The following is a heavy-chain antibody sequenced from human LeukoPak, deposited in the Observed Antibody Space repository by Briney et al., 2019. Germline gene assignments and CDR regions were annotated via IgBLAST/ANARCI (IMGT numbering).Heavy chain of an antibody. CDR3: ARADYYGSGSYYTSDY. CDR1: RFTFSSYS. CDR2: IRSSSSTM. D-gene: IGHD3-10*01. J-gene: IGHJ4*02. V-gene: IGHV3-48*01. Sequence: PGGSLRLSCAASRFTFSSYSMNWVRQAPGKGLEWVSYIRSSSSTMYYADSVKGRFTISRNNAKNSLYLQMNSLRAEDTAVYYCARADYYGSGSYYTSDYWGQGTLVTVSS.